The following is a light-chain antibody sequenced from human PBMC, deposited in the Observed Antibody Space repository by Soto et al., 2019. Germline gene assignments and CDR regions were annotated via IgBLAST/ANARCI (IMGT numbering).Light chain of an antibody. CDR2: GAS. CDR1: QSVSSSY. Sequence: EIVLPQSPGTLSLSPGERATLSCRASQSVSSSYLAWYQQKPGQAPRLLIYGASRRATGIPDRFSGSGSGTDFSLTISRLEPEDFAVYYCQQYDSSPQTFGQGTKVDIK. J-gene: IGKJ1*01. V-gene: IGKV3-20*01. CDR3: QQYDSSPQT.